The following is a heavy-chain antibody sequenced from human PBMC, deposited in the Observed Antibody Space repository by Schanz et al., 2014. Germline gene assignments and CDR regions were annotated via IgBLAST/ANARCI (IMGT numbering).Heavy chain of an antibody. V-gene: IGHV3-NL1*01. J-gene: IGHJ4*02. CDR3: TKGKSEVRGIILDY. CDR2: ISDNGIST. Sequence: QVQLVESGGGVVQPGRSLRLSCAASGFTFSKYGVHWVRQAPGKGLEWVSGISDNGISTYYADSVKGRFSISRDNSKNILTMQMSSLRAEDTALYYCTKGKSEVRGIILDYWGQGTMVVVSS. CDR1: GFTFSKYG. D-gene: IGHD3-10*01.